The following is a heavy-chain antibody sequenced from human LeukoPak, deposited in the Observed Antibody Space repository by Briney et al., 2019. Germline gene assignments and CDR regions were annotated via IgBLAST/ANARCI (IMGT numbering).Heavy chain of an antibody. J-gene: IGHJ6*03. CDR2: INSDGSST. D-gene: IGHD3-10*01. CDR3: AKEYYYGSGSYMFGWYYYMDV. Sequence: GGSLRLSCAASGFTFSSYWMHWVRQAPEKGLVWVSRINSDGSSTSYADSVKGRFTISRDNAKNTLYLQMNSLRAGDTAVYYCAKEYYYGSGSYMFGWYYYMDVWGKGTTVTISS. V-gene: IGHV3-74*01. CDR1: GFTFSSYW.